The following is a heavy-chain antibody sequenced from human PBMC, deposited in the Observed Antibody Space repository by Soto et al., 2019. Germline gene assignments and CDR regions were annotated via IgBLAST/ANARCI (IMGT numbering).Heavy chain of an antibody. CDR2: INHSGMT. V-gene: IGHV4-34*01. D-gene: IGHD2-15*01. CDR1: GGSFSVYS. J-gene: IGHJ5*02. CDR3: ARENHTWAAIPVRKLQSPWWFHX. Sequence: PSETLSLTCAVYGGSFSVYSWSWIRQPPGKGLEWILYINHSGMTHYNPSLESRVSMSVDSSKNQFSMKLNSVTAEDTAVYYCARENHTWAAIPVRKLQSPWWFHXWGQVTLVTVSX.